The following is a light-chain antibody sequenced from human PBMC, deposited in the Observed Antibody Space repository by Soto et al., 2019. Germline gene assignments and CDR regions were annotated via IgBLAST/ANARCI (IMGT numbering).Light chain of an antibody. CDR2: DAS. J-gene: IGKJ5*01. V-gene: IGKV3-11*01. CDR1: QSASSY. Sequence: EIVLTQSPATLSLSPGERATLSCRASQSASSYLAWYQQKPGQAPRLLIYDASNRATGIPARFSGSGSGTDFTLTISSLEPEDFAVYYCQQRSNWPPSPFGQGTRLEIK. CDR3: QQRSNWPPSP.